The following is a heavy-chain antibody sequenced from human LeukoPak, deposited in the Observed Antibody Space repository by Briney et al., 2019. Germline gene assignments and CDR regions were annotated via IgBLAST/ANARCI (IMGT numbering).Heavy chain of an antibody. CDR2: IYYSGST. Sequence: SETLSLTCTVSGGSISSYYWSWIRQPPGKGLEWIGYIYYSGSTNYNPSLKSRVTISVDTSKNQFSLKLSSVTAADTAVYYCVRVWPFGSGHGYFDYWGQGTLVTVSS. V-gene: IGHV4-59*01. CDR3: VRVWPFGSGHGYFDY. J-gene: IGHJ4*02. CDR1: GGSISSYY. D-gene: IGHD3-3*01.